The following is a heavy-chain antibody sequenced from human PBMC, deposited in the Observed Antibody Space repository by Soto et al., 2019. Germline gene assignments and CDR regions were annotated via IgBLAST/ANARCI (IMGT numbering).Heavy chain of an antibody. Sequence: QLQLQESGPGLVKPSETLSLTCSVSATSIRSSNYYWGLVRQPPGKGLEWIGSINYSGRTYQNPSLKSRATISIDTSENQFSLKLTSVTAADTAMYFCARLSGGRSVYFDPWGQGILVTVSS. CDR3: ARLSGGRSVYFDP. CDR2: INYSGRT. CDR1: ATSIRSSNYY. V-gene: IGHV4-39*01. J-gene: IGHJ5*02. D-gene: IGHD2-8*02.